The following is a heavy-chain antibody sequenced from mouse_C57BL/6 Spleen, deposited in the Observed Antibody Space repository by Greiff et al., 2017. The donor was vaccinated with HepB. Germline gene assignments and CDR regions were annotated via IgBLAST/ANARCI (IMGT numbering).Heavy chain of an antibody. J-gene: IGHJ1*03. V-gene: IGHV1-80*01. CDR1: GYAFSSYW. CDR3: ARDSLLLRSRYFDV. Sequence: QVQLQQSGAELVKPGASVKISCKASGYAFSSYWMNWVKQRPGKGLEWIGQIYPGDGDTNYNGKFKGKATLTADKSSSTAYMKLSSLTSEDSAVYFCARDSLLLRSRYFDVWGTGTTVTVSS. CDR2: IYPGDGDT. D-gene: IGHD1-1*01.